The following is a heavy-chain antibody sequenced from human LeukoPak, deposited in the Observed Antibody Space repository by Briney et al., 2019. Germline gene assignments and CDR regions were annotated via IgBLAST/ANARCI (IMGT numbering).Heavy chain of an antibody. CDR2: IYYSGST. D-gene: IGHD3-16*01. CDR1: GGSISSSSYY. CDR3: ARVSGGRFRYYYMDV. V-gene: IGHV4-61*05. Sequence: PSETLSLTCTVSGGSISSSSYYWAWIRQPPGKGLEWIGYIYYSGSTNYNPSLKSRVTMSVDTSKNQFSLKLSSVTAADTAVYYCARVSGGRFRYYYMDVWGKGTTVTVSS. J-gene: IGHJ6*03.